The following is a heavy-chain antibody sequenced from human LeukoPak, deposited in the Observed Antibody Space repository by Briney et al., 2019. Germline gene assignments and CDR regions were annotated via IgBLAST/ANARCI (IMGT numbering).Heavy chain of an antibody. CDR3: ASTHLGYCSSVSCQNDY. V-gene: IGHV3-53*01. CDR1: GFTVGSNY. J-gene: IGHJ4*02. Sequence: GGSLRLSCAASGFTVGSNYMSWVRQAPGKGLEWVSVIYSSGATYYADSVKGRFSISRDNSKNTLYLQMNSLRAEDTAVYYCASTHLGYCSSVSCQNDYWGQGTLVTVSS. CDR2: IYSSGAT. D-gene: IGHD2-15*01.